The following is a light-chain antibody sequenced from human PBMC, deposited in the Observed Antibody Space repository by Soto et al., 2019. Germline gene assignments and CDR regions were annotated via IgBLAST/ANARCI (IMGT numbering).Light chain of an antibody. CDR2: EVG. CDR1: SSDVGGYKY. J-gene: IGLJ3*02. CDR3: SSYTSSSTLV. Sequence: QSVLTQPASVSRSPGQSITISCSGTSSDVGGYKYVSWYQQHPGKAPKLMIYEVGNRPSGVSQRFSGSKSGNTASLTIFGLQAEDEADYYCSSYTSSSTLVFGGGTKLTVL. V-gene: IGLV2-14*01.